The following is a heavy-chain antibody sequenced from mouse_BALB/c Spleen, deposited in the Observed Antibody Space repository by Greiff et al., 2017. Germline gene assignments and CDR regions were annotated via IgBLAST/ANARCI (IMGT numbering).Heavy chain of an antibody. CDR2: INPSNGGT. CDR1: GYTFTSYY. D-gene: IGHD2-4*01. V-gene: IGHV1S81*02. CDR3: TRPSTMITGFAY. Sequence: QVQLQQSGAELVKPGASVKLSCKASGYTFTSYYMYWVKQRPGQGLEWIGEINPSNGGTNFNEKFKSKATLTVDKSSSTAYMQLSSLTSEDSAVYYCTRPSTMITGFAYWGQGTLVTVSA. J-gene: IGHJ3*01.